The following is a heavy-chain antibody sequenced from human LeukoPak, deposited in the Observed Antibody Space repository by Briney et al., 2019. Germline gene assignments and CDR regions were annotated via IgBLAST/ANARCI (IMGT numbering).Heavy chain of an antibody. CDR2: ISYDGSNK. CDR1: GFTFSSYD. CDR3: AKNPDY. Sequence: XRSLRLSCAASGFTFSSYDMHWVRQAPGKGLEWVAVISYDGSNKYYADSVKGRFTISRDNSKNTLYLQMNSLRAEDTAVYYCAKNPDYWGQGTLVTVSS. J-gene: IGHJ4*02. V-gene: IGHV3-30*18.